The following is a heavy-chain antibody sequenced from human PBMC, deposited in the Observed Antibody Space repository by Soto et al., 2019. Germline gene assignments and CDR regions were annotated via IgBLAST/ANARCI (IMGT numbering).Heavy chain of an antibody. CDR3: ARDYYDSSGDGRFDP. V-gene: IGHV4-59*01. D-gene: IGHD3-22*01. Sequence: PSETLSLTCTVSGGSISSYYWSWIRQPPGKGLEWIGYIYYSGSTNYNPSLKSRVTISVDTSKNQFSLKLSSVTAADTAVYYCARDYYDSSGDGRFDPWGQGTLVTVS. J-gene: IGHJ5*02. CDR1: GGSISSYY. CDR2: IYYSGST.